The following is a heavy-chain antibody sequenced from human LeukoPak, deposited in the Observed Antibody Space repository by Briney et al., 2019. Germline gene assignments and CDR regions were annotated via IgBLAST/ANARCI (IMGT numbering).Heavy chain of an antibody. CDR3: AREGGSYGDG. CDR1: GYTFTSNY. J-gene: IGHJ4*02. Sequence: ASVKVSCKAFGYTFTSNYMHWVRQAPGQGPEWMGVISPSGGSTTYAQKFQGRVTLTRDMSTSTDYLELSSLRSEDTAVYYCAREGGSYGDGWGQGTLVTVSS. V-gene: IGHV1-46*01. CDR2: ISPSGGST. D-gene: IGHD4-17*01.